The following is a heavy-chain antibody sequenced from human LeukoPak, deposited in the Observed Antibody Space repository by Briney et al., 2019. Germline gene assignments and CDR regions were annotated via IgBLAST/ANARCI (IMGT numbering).Heavy chain of an antibody. D-gene: IGHD6-13*01. CDR1: GFTFSSYS. V-gene: IGHV3-21*01. J-gene: IGHJ4*02. Sequence: GGSLRLSCAASGFTFSSYSMNWVRQAPGKGLEWVSSISSSSSYIYYADSVKGRFAISRDNAKNSLYLQMNSLRAEDTAVYYCARDLNIAGTPGGYWGQGTLVTVSS. CDR2: ISSSSSYI. CDR3: ARDLNIAGTPGGY.